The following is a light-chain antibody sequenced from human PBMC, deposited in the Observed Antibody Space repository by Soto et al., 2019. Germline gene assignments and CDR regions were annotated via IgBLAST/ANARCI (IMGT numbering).Light chain of an antibody. V-gene: IGKV3-11*01. CDR2: DAS. J-gene: IGKJ4*01. Sequence: EIVWTQSPATLSLSPGERATLSCRASQSVSSYLAWYQQKPGQAPRLLSYDASNRATVIPARFSASGSGTDFILTISSLVPEDFAVYYCQQRSNLSPELDFGRGTKMEVK. CDR3: QQRSNLSPELD. CDR1: QSVSSY.